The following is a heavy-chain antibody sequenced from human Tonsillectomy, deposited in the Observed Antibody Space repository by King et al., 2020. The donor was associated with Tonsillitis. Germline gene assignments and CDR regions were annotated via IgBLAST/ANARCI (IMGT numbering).Heavy chain of an antibody. CDR1: GGTFSSYA. V-gene: IGHV1-69*01. Sequence: QLVQSGAEVKKPGSSVKVSCKASGGTFSSYAISWVRQATGQGLEWMGGIIPIFGTANYAQKSQGRVTITADESTSTAYMELSSLRSEDTAVYYCARTRYDFWSGYYTRYYYYGMDVWGQGTTVTVSS. CDR3: ARTRYDFWSGYYTRYYYYGMDV. CDR2: IIPIFGTA. D-gene: IGHD3-3*01. J-gene: IGHJ6*02.